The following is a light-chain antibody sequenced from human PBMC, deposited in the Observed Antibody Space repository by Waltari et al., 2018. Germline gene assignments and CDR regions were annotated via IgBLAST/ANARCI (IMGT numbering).Light chain of an antibody. Sequence: ERVMTQSPATVSVSPGDRVTLSCRASQSVSNNLAWYQQKPGQAPRLLIYDASTRATGIPARFSGSGSGTEFTLTISSLQSEDFAVYYCQQYNNWPPLTFGGGTKVEIK. CDR3: QQYNNWPPLT. CDR1: QSVSNN. CDR2: DAS. V-gene: IGKV3-15*01. J-gene: IGKJ4*01.